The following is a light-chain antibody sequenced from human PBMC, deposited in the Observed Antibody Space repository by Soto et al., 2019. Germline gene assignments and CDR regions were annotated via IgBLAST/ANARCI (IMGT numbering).Light chain of an antibody. CDR2: ETS. V-gene: IGKV1-39*01. CDR3: QQSHNTPT. CDR1: QTISID. J-gene: IGKJ4*01. Sequence: DIQMTQSPSSLSASVGDRVTITCRASQTISIDLNWYQQKPGKVPTLLISETSTLQSGVPSRFAGSGSGTDFILTIDSLQPEDFATYYCQQSHNTPTFGGGTKVEIK.